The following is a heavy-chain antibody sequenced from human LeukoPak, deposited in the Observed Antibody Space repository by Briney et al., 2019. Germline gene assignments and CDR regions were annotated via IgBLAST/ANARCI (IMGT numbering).Heavy chain of an antibody. J-gene: IGHJ4*02. D-gene: IGHD3-22*01. CDR3: ARDRWGYNYDSSGYYIGY. CDR1: GFTFSSYW. V-gene: IGHV3-74*01. Sequence: HSGGSLRLSCAASGFTFSSYWMHWVRHAPGKGLMWVSRINSDGSSTNYADSVKGRFTISRDNAKNTLYLQMNSLRDEDTAVYYCARDRWGYNYDSSGYYIGYWGQGTLVTVSS. CDR2: INSDGSST.